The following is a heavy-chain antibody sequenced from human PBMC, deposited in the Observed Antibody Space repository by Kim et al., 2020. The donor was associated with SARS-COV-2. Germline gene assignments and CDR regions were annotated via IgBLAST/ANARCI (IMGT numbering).Heavy chain of an antibody. J-gene: IGHJ4*02. CDR3: ARDRGVGRYCSSTSCYPDY. D-gene: IGHD2-2*01. Sequence: GRFTVSRDNSKTTLYLQMNSLRAEDTAVYYCARDRGVGRYCSSTSCYPDYWGQGTLVTVSS. V-gene: IGHV3-30*07.